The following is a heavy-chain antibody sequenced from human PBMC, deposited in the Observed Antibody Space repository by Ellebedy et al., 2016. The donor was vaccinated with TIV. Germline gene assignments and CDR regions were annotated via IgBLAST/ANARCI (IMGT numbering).Heavy chain of an antibody. D-gene: IGHD6-19*01. Sequence: GESLKISXAASGFTFSDYGMHWVRQAPGKGLEWVAVIWYDGINKYYADSVKGRFTISRDNSKNTLYLQVNTLRAEDTAVYYCARERDSGYSSGWYWFDPWGQGNLVTVSS. CDR2: IWYDGINK. J-gene: IGHJ5*02. V-gene: IGHV3-33*01. CDR3: ARERDSGYSSGWYWFDP. CDR1: GFTFSDYG.